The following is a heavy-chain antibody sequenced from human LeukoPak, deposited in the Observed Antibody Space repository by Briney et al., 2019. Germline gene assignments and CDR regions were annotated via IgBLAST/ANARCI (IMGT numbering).Heavy chain of an antibody. CDR1: GYNFTSHW. CDR3: ARGHHVVVATATWASDAFDL. V-gene: IGHV5-51*01. CDR2: IYPGDSDS. D-gene: IGHD2-21*02. J-gene: IGHJ3*01. Sequence: GESLKISCKGSGYNFTSHWIGWVRQMPGKGLEWMGIIYPGDSDSRQSPSLRGQVTISADKSINTAYLQWNSLKASDTVMYYCARGHHVVVATATWASDAFDLWGQGTMVTVSS.